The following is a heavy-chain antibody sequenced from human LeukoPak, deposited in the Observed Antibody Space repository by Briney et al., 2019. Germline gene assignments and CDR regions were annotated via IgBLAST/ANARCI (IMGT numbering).Heavy chain of an antibody. Sequence: GGSLRLSCAASGFTFSSYAMSWVRQAPGKGLEWVSGISGSGRTTYYADSVKGRFTISRDNAKNSLSLQMNSLRAEDTAVYYCARDKVVGATHFDYWGQGTLVTVSS. V-gene: IGHV3-23*01. D-gene: IGHD1-26*01. CDR2: ISGSGRTT. CDR1: GFTFSSYA. CDR3: ARDKVVGATHFDY. J-gene: IGHJ4*02.